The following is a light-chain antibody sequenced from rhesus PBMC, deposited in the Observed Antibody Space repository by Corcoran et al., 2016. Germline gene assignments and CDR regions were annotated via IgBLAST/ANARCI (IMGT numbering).Light chain of an antibody. Sequence: DIQMSQSPSSLSASVGDRVTITCRASQGISSYLNWYQQKRGKAPKLLIYYANSLASGVPSRFSGSGSGTDFTLTISRLQPEDFATYYCQQGNSNPPTFGQGTKVEIK. V-gene: IGKV1-32*02. CDR2: YAN. J-gene: IGKJ1*01. CDR1: QGISSY. CDR3: QQGNSNPPT.